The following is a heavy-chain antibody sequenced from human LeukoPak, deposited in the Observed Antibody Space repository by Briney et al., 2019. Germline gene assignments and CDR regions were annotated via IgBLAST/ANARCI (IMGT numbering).Heavy chain of an antibody. J-gene: IGHJ4*02. Sequence: PSETLSLTCAVYGGSFSGYYWSWIRQPPGKGLEWIGEINHSGSTNYNPSLKSRVTISVDTSKSQFSLKLSSVTAADMAVFHCARGLYGDYGYYFDYWGQGTLVTVSS. CDR3: ARGLYGDYGYYFDY. V-gene: IGHV4-34*01. CDR2: INHSGST. CDR1: GGSFSGYY. D-gene: IGHD4-17*01.